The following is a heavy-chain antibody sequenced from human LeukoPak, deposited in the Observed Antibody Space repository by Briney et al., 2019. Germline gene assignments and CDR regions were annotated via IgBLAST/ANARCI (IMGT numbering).Heavy chain of an antibody. V-gene: IGHV1-2*02. CDR3: ARDGPRWGGLDY. CDR1: GYTFTGYY. D-gene: IGHD3-16*01. Sequence: ASVKVSCKASGYTFTGYYMHWVRQAPGQGLEWMGWINPNSGGTNYAQKLQGRVTMTTDTSTSTAYMELRSLRSDDTAVYYCARDGPRWGGLDYWGQGTLVTVSS. CDR2: INPNSGGT. J-gene: IGHJ4*02.